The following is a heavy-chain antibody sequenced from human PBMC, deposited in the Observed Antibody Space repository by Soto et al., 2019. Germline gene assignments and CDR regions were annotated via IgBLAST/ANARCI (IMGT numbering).Heavy chain of an antibody. Sequence: PGGSLRLSCAASGFTFSSYSMNWVRQAPGKGLEWVSSISSSSSYIYYADSVKGRFTISRDNAKNSLYLQMNSLRAEDTAVYYCAREGTVAYSSSSKYYYGMDVWGQGTTVTVS. V-gene: IGHV3-21*01. CDR1: GFTFSSYS. D-gene: IGHD6-6*01. CDR3: AREGTVAYSSSSKYYYGMDV. CDR2: ISSSSSYI. J-gene: IGHJ6*02.